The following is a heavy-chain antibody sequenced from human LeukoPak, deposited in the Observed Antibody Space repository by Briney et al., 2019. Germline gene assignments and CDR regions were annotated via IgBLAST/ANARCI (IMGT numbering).Heavy chain of an antibody. CDR1: GGSISSYY. Sequence: SETLSLTCTVSGGSISSYYWSWIRQPPGKGLEWIGYIYYSGSTNYNPSLKSRVTISVDTSKNQFSLKLSSVTAADTAVYYCVREDGAYSNYDYWGQGTLVTVSS. V-gene: IGHV4-59*01. D-gene: IGHD4-11*01. CDR3: VREDGAYSNYDY. CDR2: IYYSGST. J-gene: IGHJ4*02.